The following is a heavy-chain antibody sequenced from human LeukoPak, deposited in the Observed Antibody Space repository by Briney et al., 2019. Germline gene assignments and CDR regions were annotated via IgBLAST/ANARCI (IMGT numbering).Heavy chain of an antibody. CDR3: ARGVYIAAAQYGY. Sequence: PSETLSLTCTVAGDSITTYYWNWIRQSPGKGLEWIGFAFYSGTTNYNPSLKSRVTISVDTSKNQFSLKLSSVTAADTAVYYCARGVYIAAAQYGYWGQGTLVTVSS. D-gene: IGHD6-13*01. CDR1: GDSITTYY. CDR2: AFYSGTT. V-gene: IGHV4-59*01. J-gene: IGHJ4*02.